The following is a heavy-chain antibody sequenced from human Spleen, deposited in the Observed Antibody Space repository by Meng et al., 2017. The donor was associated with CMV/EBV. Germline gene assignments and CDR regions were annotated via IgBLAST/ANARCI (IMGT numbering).Heavy chain of an antibody. J-gene: IGHJ4*02. V-gene: IGHV3-21*04. D-gene: IGHD3-10*01. Sequence: GESLKISCAASGFSFSSYSFSWVRQAPGKGLEWVSSITTGSSYIYYADSVKGRFTISKDNAKNSLYLQMNSLRAEDTALYYCAKDMGFGEGRDSYYFDYWGQGTLVTVSS. CDR1: GFSFSSYS. CDR3: AKDMGFGEGRDSYYFDY. CDR2: ITTGSSYI.